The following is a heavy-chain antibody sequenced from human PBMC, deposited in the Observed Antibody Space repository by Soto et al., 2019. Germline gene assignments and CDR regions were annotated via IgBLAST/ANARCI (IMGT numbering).Heavy chain of an antibody. Sequence: QVQLQQWGAGLLKPSETLSLNCAVTGGSLSGYYWSWIRQPPGKGLERIGEVKDGGHTNYSPSLRGRVTISSDTSNNRFSLRLNSVTAADTGVYYCARGREGVVATHWAQGSLVTVSS. CDR2: VKDGGHT. D-gene: IGHD5-12*01. CDR1: GGSLSGYY. CDR3: ARGREGVVATH. J-gene: IGHJ4*02. V-gene: IGHV4-34*01.